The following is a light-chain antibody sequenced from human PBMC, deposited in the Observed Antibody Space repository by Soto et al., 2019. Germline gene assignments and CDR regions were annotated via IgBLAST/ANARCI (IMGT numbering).Light chain of an antibody. CDR1: QTIDSW. V-gene: IGKV1-5*03. CDR2: KAS. CDR3: QQYNSYSEA. Sequence: DIQMTQSPSTLTAYVGDRVTIPCRASQTIDSWLAWYQQRPGKPPKLLICKASTLASGVPSRFSGSGSGTEFTLTISSLQADDFATYYCQQYNSYSEAFGQGTKVDIK. J-gene: IGKJ1*01.